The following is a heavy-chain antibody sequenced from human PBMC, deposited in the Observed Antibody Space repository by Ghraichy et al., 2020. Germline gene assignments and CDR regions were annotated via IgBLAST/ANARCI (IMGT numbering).Heavy chain of an antibody. Sequence: ASVKVSCKTSGYAFTTYYMHWVRQALGQGLEWMGWINPNNGGTKYAQKFQGRVTMTTDASISTVYMELNRLTSDDTAVYYCARLGGVSPGADPWGQGTLVTVSS. J-gene: IGHJ5*02. CDR2: INPNNGGT. CDR1: GYAFTTYY. V-gene: IGHV1-2*02. D-gene: IGHD3-16*02. CDR3: ARLGGVSPGADP.